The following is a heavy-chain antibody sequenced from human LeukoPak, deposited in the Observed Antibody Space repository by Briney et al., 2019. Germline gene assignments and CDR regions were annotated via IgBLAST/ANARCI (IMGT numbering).Heavy chain of an antibody. V-gene: IGHV1-2*06. Sequence: GASVKVSCKASGGTFSSYAISWVRQAPGQGLEWMGRINPNSGGTNYAQKFQGRVTMTRDTSISTAYMELSRLRSDDTAVYYCARTGYSSGPAKDYFDYWGQGTLVTVSS. J-gene: IGHJ4*02. CDR1: GGTFSSYA. CDR2: INPNSGGT. D-gene: IGHD6-19*01. CDR3: ARTGYSSGPAKDYFDY.